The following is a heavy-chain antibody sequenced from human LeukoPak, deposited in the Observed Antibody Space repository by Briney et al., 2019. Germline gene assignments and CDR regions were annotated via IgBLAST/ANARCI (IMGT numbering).Heavy chain of an antibody. J-gene: IGHJ4*02. D-gene: IGHD4-17*01. CDR3: ARRGVSANYGDYRFDF. Sequence: SETLSLTCTASGGSISSSNWWSWVRQPPGKGLEWIGEIYHSGSTNYNPSLKSRVTISVDKSKNQFSLKLSSVTAADTAVYYCARRGVSANYGDYRFDFWGQGTLVTVSS. CDR2: IYHSGST. CDR1: GGSISSSNW. V-gene: IGHV4-4*02.